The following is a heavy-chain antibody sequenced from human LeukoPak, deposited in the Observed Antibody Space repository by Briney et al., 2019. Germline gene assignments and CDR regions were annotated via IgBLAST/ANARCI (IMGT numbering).Heavy chain of an antibody. CDR3: ARYSKLKTGYYYYGMDV. CDR2: IIPIFGTA. V-gene: IGHV1-69*13. Sequence: SVNVSCKASGGTFSSYAISWVRQAPGQGLEWMGGIIPIFGTANYAQKFRGRVTITADESTSTAYMELSSLRSEDTAVYYCARYSKLKTGYYYYGMDVWGQGTTVTVSS. CDR1: GGTFSSYA. J-gene: IGHJ6*02. D-gene: IGHD4-11*01.